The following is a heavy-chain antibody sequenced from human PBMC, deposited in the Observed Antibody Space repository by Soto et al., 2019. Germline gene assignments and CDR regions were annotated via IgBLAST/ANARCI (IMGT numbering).Heavy chain of an antibody. D-gene: IGHD3-3*01. CDR1: EYDFTDHY. J-gene: IGHJ4*02. V-gene: IGHV1-46*01. CDR2: ISPDGGST. Sequence: GASVKVSCKASEYDFTDHYIHWVRQAPGQGLEWMGIISPDGGSTRYSQKFQARITITRDTSTSTAYMELSSLRSEDTAVYYCAKQSTIFGVVPRGYFDYWGQGTLVTVSS. CDR3: AKQSTIFGVVPRGYFDY.